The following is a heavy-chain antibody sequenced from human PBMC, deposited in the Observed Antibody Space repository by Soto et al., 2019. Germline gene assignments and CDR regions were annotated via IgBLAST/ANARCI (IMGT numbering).Heavy chain of an antibody. D-gene: IGHD6-13*01. J-gene: IGHJ6*02. CDR1: GGTFSSYA. CDR2: IIPIFGTA. Sequence: QVQLVQSGAEVKKPGSSVKVSCKASGGTFSSYAISWVRQAPGQGLEWMGGIIPIFGTANYAQKFQGRVTITADKSTSTAYMELSSLRSEDTAVYYYARLPGIAAAGTGYYGMDVWGQGTTVTVSS. V-gene: IGHV1-69*06. CDR3: ARLPGIAAAGTGYYGMDV.